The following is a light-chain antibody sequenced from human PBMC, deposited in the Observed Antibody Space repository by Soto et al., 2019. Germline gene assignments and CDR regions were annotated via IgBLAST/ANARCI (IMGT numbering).Light chain of an antibody. J-gene: IGKJ1*01. CDR2: GAS. Sequence: EIVMTQSPATLSVSPGERATLSYRASQSVNSNLAWYQQKPGQAPRLLIYGASTRATGIPARFSGSGSGTEFTLTISSLQSEDFAVYYCQQYNNWPPRTFGQGTKVEIK. CDR1: QSVNSN. V-gene: IGKV3-15*01. CDR3: QQYNNWPPRT.